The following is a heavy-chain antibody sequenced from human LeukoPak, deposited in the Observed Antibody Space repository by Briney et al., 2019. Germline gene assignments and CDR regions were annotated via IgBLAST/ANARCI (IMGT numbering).Heavy chain of an antibody. CDR3: ARDGTVYSGYDLVY. V-gene: IGHV3-23*01. D-gene: IGHD5-12*01. J-gene: IGHJ4*02. CDR1: GFTFSSYA. CDR2: ISGSGGST. Sequence: GGSLRLSCAASGFTFSSYAMSWVRQAPGKGLEWVSAISGSGGSTYYADSVKGRFTISRDNSKNTLYLQMNSLRAEDTAVYYCARDGTVYSGYDLVYWGQGTLVTVSS.